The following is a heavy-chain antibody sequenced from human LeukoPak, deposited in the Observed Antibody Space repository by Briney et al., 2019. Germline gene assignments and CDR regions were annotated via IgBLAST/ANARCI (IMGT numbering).Heavy chain of an antibody. CDR1: GGSFSGYY. CDR3: ARGDYDRDI. CDR2: INHSGST. D-gene: IGHD3-16*01. V-gene: IGHV4-34*01. Sequence: SETLSLTCAVYGGSFSGYYRGWIRQPPGKGLEWIGEINHSGSTNYNPSLKSRVTISVDTSKNQFSLKLGSVTAADTAVYYCARGDYDRDIWGQGTMVTVSS. J-gene: IGHJ3*02.